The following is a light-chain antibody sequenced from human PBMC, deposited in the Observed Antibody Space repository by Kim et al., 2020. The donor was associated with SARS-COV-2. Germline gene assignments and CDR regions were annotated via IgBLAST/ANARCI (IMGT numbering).Light chain of an antibody. J-gene: IGKJ3*01. CDR3: QQYDNLPPFT. Sequence: FVGGRVTITCQASQDISNYLNWYQQKPGKAPKLLIYDASNLETGVPSRFSGSGSGTDFTFTISSLQPEDIATYYCQQYDNLPPFTFGPGTKVDIK. V-gene: IGKV1-33*01. CDR2: DAS. CDR1: QDISNY.